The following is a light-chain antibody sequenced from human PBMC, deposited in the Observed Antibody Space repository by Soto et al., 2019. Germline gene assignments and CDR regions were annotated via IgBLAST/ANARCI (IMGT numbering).Light chain of an antibody. CDR2: KAS. J-gene: IGKJ4*02. CDR3: QQDNSDSRR. CDR1: QSISSW. Sequence: IPVTLAPTNLSSSMLYKRATTFRASQSISSWLAWYQQKPGKAPNLLIHKASHLESGVPSRFSGSGSGTEFTLTINSLQPDDLATYYCQQDNSDSRRFGDGTKVEIK. V-gene: IGKV1-5*03.